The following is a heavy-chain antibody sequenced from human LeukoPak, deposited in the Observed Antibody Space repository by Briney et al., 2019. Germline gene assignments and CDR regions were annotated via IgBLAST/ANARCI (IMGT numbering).Heavy chain of an antibody. J-gene: IGHJ3*02. CDR1: SSSISSYY. D-gene: IGHD5-18*01. V-gene: IGHV4-59*01. CDR3: ARFTGYGYVNIPSDI. CDR2: IYYGGSS. Sequence: PSETLSLTCSVSSSSISSYYWSWIRQPPGKGLEWIGYIYYGGSSKYSPSLKSRLTILVDASKNQFSLKLSSVTAADTAVYYCARFTGYGYVNIPSDIWGQGKMVTVSS.